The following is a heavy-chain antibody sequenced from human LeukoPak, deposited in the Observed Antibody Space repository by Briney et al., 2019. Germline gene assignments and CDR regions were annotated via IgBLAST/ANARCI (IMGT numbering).Heavy chain of an antibody. D-gene: IGHD3-9*01. CDR3: ARGLDYVDV. CDR1: GGSITGISYY. J-gene: IGHJ6*03. Sequence: TSSETLSLTCTVSGGSITGISYYWNWLRQPPGKELEWIGRIYQTGNADYKPSLKSRVTISVDTTNNQFSLRLSSVTAADTAVYYCARGLDYVDVWGKGNTVSVSS. CDR2: IYQTGNA. V-gene: IGHV4-39*02.